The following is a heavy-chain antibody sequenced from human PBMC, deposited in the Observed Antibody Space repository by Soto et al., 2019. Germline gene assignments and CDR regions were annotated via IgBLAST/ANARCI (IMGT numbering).Heavy chain of an antibody. V-gene: IGHV4-59*01. CDR3: ARVGSWRWFDP. CDR2: IYYSGST. CDR1: GGSISSYY. Sequence: PSETLSLTCTVSGGSISSYYWSWIRQPPGKGLEWIGYIYYSGSTNYNPSLKSRVTISVDTSKNQLSLKLSSVTAADTAVYYCARVGSWRWFDPWGQGTLVTVSS. J-gene: IGHJ5*02. D-gene: IGHD3-10*01.